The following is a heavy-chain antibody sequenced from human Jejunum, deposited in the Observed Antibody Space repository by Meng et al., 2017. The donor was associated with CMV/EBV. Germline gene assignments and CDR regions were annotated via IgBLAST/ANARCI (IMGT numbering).Heavy chain of an antibody. V-gene: IGHV3-7*01. Sequence: CVVSGFTFTNCLLSWVRQGPGRGLEWVANINQDGGENYYADSVKGRFSISRDNAKNSLYLQMNYLGADDTAVYYCAAYIREAFNLWGQGTVVTVSS. D-gene: IGHD2-21*01. CDR1: GFTFTNCL. CDR3: AAYIREAFNL. J-gene: IGHJ3*01. CDR2: INQDGGEN.